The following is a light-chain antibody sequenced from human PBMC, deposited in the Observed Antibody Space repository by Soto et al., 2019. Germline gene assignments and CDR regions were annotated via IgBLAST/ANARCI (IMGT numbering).Light chain of an antibody. J-gene: IGLJ1*01. CDR3: TSYTSISLYV. CDR2: EVS. CDR1: SSDVGGYNY. V-gene: IGLV2-14*01. Sequence: QSVLTQPASVFGSPGQSITISCTGTSSDVGGYNYVSWYQQHPGKAPKLMIYEVSNRPSGVSNRFSGSKSGNTASLTISGLQAVDEADYYCTSYTSISLYVFGTG.